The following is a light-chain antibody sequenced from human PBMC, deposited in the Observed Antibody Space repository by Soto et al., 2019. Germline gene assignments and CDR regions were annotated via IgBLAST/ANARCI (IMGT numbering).Light chain of an antibody. Sequence: TQSPGTLSSFPGDRVTLSWRASQSVSGWLAWYQQKPGKVPKLLIYAAASLQSGVPSRFSGSGSGTDFTLTISSLQPEDFATYYCQQSYSTPFTFGPGTKVDIK. J-gene: IGKJ3*01. CDR3: QQSYSTPFT. V-gene: IGKV1-39*01. CDR2: AAA. CDR1: QSVSGW.